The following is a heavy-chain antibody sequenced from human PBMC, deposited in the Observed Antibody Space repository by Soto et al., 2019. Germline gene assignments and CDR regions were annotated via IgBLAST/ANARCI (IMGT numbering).Heavy chain of an antibody. Sequence: GASVKVSCKASGGTFSSYAISWVRQAPGQGLEWMGGIIPIFGTANYAQKFQGRVTITADKSTSTAYMELSSLRSEDTAVYYCARVLGYASSWWRHSAFDIWGQGTMVIVSS. CDR2: IIPIFGTA. CDR3: ARVLGYASSWWRHSAFDI. CDR1: GGTFSSYA. D-gene: IGHD6-13*01. V-gene: IGHV1-69*06. J-gene: IGHJ3*02.